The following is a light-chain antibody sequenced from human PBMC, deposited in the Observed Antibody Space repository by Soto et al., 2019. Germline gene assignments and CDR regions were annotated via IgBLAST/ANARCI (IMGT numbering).Light chain of an antibody. CDR1: QSVRSN. Sequence: EIVLTQSPATLSVSPGERATLSCRASQSVRSNLAWYQKKPGQAPSLLIYGASTRATGIPARFSGSGSGTDFTLTISSLQSEDFAVYYCQQYNNWPALTFGGGTKV. CDR3: QQYNNWPALT. J-gene: IGKJ4*01. V-gene: IGKV3-15*01. CDR2: GAS.